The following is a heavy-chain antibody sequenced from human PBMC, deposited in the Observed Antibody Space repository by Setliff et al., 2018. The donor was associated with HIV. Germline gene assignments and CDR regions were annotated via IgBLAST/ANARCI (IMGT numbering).Heavy chain of an antibody. J-gene: IGHJ6*03. V-gene: IGHV4-39*07. Sequence: SETLSLTCSVSGGSFSSDSYYWGWIRQFPGKGLEWIGSIYYSGSTYYHPSLKSRVTISVDTSKNQFSLKLSSVTAADTAVYYCARESPSSSWDYYYMDVWDKGTTVTVSS. CDR3: ARESPSSSWDYYYMDV. CDR2: IYYSGST. CDR1: GGSFSSDSYY. D-gene: IGHD6-13*01.